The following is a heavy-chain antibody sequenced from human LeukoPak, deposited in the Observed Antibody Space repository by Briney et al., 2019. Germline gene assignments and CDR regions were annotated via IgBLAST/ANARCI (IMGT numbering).Heavy chain of an antibody. D-gene: IGHD3-10*01. J-gene: IGHJ4*02. CDR3: AGARGGAYGFAFDS. Sequence: SDTLSLTCTVSGGSITTYFWSWIRRPPGKGLECIGYIYYTGNTNYSPSLRNRVTISVDTSKNQFSLKLNSVTAADTALYFCAGARGGAYGFAFDSWGQGTLVTVSS. CDR2: IYYTGNT. CDR1: GGSITTYF. V-gene: IGHV4-59*07.